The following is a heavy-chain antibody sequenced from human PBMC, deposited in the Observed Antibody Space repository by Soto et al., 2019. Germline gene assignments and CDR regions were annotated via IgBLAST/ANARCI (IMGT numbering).Heavy chain of an antibody. V-gene: IGHV1-8*01. CDR2: MNPNSGNT. Sequence: GAAVKVSCKASGYTFTRYDINCVRQSALQWLEWMGWMNPNSGNTGYAQKFQGRVTMTRNTSISTAYMELSSLRSEDTAVYYCARASRSGGGYYYYYGMDVWGQGTTVTVS. D-gene: IGHD6-13*01. CDR1: GYTFTRYD. J-gene: IGHJ6*02. CDR3: ARASRSGGGYYYYYGMDV.